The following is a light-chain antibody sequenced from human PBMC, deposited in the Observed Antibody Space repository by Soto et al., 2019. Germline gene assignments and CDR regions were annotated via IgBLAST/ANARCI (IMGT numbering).Light chain of an antibody. J-gene: IGKJ5*01. CDR3: QQSCSYPVT. CDR1: QSISTY. Sequence: DLQIAESGTSVDLGVGGRVKKTCRASQSISTYLNWYQQKPGKAPNLLIYKASNLQSGVPSRFSGRGSGTEFTLTISCLHPGYFAIYYCQQSCSYPVTVGQGTRLEIK. CDR2: KAS. V-gene: IGKV1-5*03.